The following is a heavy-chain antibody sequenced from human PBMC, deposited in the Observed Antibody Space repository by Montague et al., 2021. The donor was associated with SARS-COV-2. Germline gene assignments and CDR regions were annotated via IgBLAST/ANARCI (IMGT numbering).Heavy chain of an antibody. J-gene: IGHJ6*02. CDR1: GFTFLDIG. V-gene: IGHV3-7*01. CDR2: IKRDENEK. Sequence: SLRLSCAASGFTFLDIGMSWVRQAPGKGLEWVSSIKRDENEKSYVDSVKGRFSISRDNAKNSLYLQMDNLRAEDTAIYYCAKNGGAHGLDVWGQGTSVSVSS. CDR3: AKNGGAHGLDV. D-gene: IGHD4-23*01.